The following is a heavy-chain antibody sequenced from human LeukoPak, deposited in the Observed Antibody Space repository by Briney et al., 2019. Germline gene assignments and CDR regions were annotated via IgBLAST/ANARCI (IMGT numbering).Heavy chain of an antibody. CDR3: AREVAASIYYMDV. J-gene: IGHJ6*03. D-gene: IGHD6-19*01. Sequence: ASVKVSCKASGYTFTGYFIYWVRQAPGQRLEWMGWINPKSGGTNYAQKFQGRVTMTRATSISTAYMELSRLRSDDTAVYYCAREVAASIYYMDVWGKGTTVIVSS. CDR1: GYTFTGYF. V-gene: IGHV1-2*02. CDR2: INPKSGGT.